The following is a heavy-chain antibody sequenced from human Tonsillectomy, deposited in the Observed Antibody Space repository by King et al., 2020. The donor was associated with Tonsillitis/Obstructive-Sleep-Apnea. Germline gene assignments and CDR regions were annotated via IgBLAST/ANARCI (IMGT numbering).Heavy chain of an antibody. CDR3: ATARIVGPPIGYFHH. CDR1: SYTFTSYG. D-gene: IGHD1-26*01. V-gene: IGHV1-18*01. CDR2: ISAYNGNT. Sequence: QLVQSGAEVKKPGASVKVSCKASSYTFTSYGITWVRQAPGQGLKWMGWISAYNGNTNYAQKLQGRVTMTTDTSTSTTYMELRSLRSDDTAVYYCATARIVGPPIGYFHHWGQGTLVTVSS. J-gene: IGHJ1*01.